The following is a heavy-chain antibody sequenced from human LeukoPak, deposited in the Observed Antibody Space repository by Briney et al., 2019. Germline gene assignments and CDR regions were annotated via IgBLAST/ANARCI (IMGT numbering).Heavy chain of an antibody. J-gene: IGHJ4*02. V-gene: IGHV3-7*01. D-gene: IGHD3-22*01. CDR2: IKQDGSEK. CDR1: GFNFNTYW. Sequence: GGSLRLSCAASGFNFNTYWMTWVRQAPGKGLELVATIKQDGSEKYYVDSVKGRFTISRDNAKNSLYLQMNSLRAEDTAVYYCARDFLDSNYYDSMGYFDYWGQGTLVTVSS. CDR3: ARDFLDSNYYDSMGYFDY.